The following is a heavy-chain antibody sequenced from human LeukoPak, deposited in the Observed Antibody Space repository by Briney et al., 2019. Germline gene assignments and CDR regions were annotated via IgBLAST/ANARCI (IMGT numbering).Heavy chain of an antibody. Sequence: SETLSLTCAVYGGSFGGYYWSWIRQPPGKGLEWIGEINHSGSTNYNPSLKSRVTISVDTSKNQFSLKLSSVTAADTAVCYCAREEDYSNSGYWYFDLWGRGTLVTVSS. V-gene: IGHV4-34*01. CDR2: INHSGST. D-gene: IGHD4-11*01. CDR1: GGSFGGYY. CDR3: AREEDYSNSGYWYFDL. J-gene: IGHJ2*01.